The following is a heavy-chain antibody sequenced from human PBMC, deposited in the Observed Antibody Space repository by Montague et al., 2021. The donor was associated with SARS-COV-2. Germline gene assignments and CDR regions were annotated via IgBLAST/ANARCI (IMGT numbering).Heavy chain of an antibody. J-gene: IGHJ4*02. Sequence: SLRLSCAASGFTFSSYGIHWVRQAPGKGLEWVAVISYDGSNKHYADSVKGRFTISRDNAKNELYLQMNSLRAEDMAVYYCARGGEIDVWAPFGHWGQGTLVTVSS. CDR3: ARGGEIDVWAPFGH. V-gene: IGHV3-30*03. D-gene: IGHD3-16*01. CDR1: GFTFSSYG. CDR2: ISYDGSNK.